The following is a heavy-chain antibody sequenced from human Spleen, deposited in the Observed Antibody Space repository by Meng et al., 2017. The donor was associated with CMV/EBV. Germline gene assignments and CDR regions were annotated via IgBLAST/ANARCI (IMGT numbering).Heavy chain of an antibody. V-gene: IGHV3-30*02. Sequence: SEFTFSSYGMHWVRQAPGKGLEWGAFIRSDGSNKYYEDSVKGRFIISRDNSKNMLYLQMNTLRPEDTAVYYCAKVNDFWSGYWWFDPWGQGTLVTVSS. CDR3: AKVNDFWSGYWWFDP. CDR2: IRSDGSNK. J-gene: IGHJ5*02. D-gene: IGHD3-3*01. CDR1: EFTFSSYG.